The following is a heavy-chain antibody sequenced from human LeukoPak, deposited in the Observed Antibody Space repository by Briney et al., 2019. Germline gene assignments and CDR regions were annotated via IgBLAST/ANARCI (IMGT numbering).Heavy chain of an antibody. D-gene: IGHD3-10*01. J-gene: IGHJ6*02. V-gene: IGHV1-69*04. CDR2: IIPILGIA. CDR1: GFTFNRYA. Sequence: GGSLRLSCAASGFTFNRYAINWVRQAPGQGLEWMGRIIPILGIANYAQKFQGRVTITADKSTSTAYMELSSLRSEDTAVYYCARPDASPYGSGSNYYYGMDVWGQGTTVTVSS. CDR3: ARPDASPYGSGSNYYYGMDV.